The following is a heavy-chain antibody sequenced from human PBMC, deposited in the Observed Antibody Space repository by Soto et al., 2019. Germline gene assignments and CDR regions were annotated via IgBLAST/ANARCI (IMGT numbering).Heavy chain of an antibody. CDR2: ISWNSGSI. J-gene: IGHJ3*02. V-gene: IGHV3-9*01. CDR3: AKDMGLYSSSMKLGAFDI. Sequence: EVQLVESGGGLVQPGRSLRLSCAASGFTFDDYAIHWVRQAPGKGLEWVSGISWNSGSIGYADSVKGRFTISRDNAKNYLYLQMNSLRAEDTALSYCAKDMGLYSSSMKLGAFDIWGQGTMVTVSS. CDR1: GFTFDDYA. D-gene: IGHD6-6*01.